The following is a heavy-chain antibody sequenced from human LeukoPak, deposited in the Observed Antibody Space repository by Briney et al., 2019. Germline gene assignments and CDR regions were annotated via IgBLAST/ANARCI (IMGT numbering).Heavy chain of an antibody. D-gene: IGHD6-13*01. V-gene: IGHV4-30-4*01. J-gene: IGHJ5*02. Sequence: SETLSLTCTVSGGSIRSSYYYWSWIRQPPGKGLEWIGYIYYSGSTYYNPSLKSRVTISVDTSKNQFSLKLTSVTAADTAVYYCVRPSGGSRHWFDPWGQGTLVTVSS. CDR2: IYYSGST. CDR3: VRPSGGSRHWFDP. CDR1: GGSIRSSYYY.